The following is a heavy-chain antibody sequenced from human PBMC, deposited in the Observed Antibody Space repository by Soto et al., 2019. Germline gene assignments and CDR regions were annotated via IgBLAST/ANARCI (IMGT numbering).Heavy chain of an antibody. CDR3: AKDKESSSWANYSYGMDV. V-gene: IGHV3-23*01. J-gene: IGHJ6*02. D-gene: IGHD6-13*01. Sequence: EVQLLESGGGLVQPGGSLRLSCAGSGFTFSSYAMSWVRQVPGKGLECVSAISGSGDTTFYADSVKGRFTISSDNSKNTLYLQMNSLTTEVTATYYCAKDKESSSWANYSYGMDVWGQGTTVTVSS. CDR2: ISGSGDTT. CDR1: GFTFSSYA.